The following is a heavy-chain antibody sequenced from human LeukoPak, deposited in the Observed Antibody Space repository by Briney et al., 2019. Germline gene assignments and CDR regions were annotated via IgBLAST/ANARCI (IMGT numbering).Heavy chain of an antibody. CDR2: IRYDGSNK. D-gene: IGHD3-3*01. CDR1: GFTFSSYW. V-gene: IGHV3-30*02. CDR3: SRQLRFLGYYFDY. J-gene: IGHJ4*02. Sequence: GGSLRPSCAASGFTFSSYWMSWVRQAPGKGLEWVAFIRYDGSNKYYADSVKGRFTISRDNSKNTLYLQMNSLRAEDTAVYYCSRQLRFLGYYFDYWGQGTLVTVSS.